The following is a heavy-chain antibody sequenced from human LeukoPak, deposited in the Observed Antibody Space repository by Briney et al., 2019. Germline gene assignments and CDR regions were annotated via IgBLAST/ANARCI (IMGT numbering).Heavy chain of an antibody. CDR3: AKAGTTFQWLVRFDY. CDR2: IRYDGSYK. V-gene: IGHV3-30*02. D-gene: IGHD6-19*01. CDR1: GFTFSTYD. Sequence: PGRSLRLSCAASGFTFSTYDMHWVRQAPGKGLEWVTFIRYDGSYKYYADSVKGRFTISRDNPKNTLYLQMNSLRTEDTAVYYCAKAGTTFQWLVRFDYWGQGTLVTVSS. J-gene: IGHJ4*02.